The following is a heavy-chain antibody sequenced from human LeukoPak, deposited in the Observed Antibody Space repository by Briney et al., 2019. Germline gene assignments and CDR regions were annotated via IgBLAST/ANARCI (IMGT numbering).Heavy chain of an antibody. CDR2: INPNSGGT. CDR3: ASPRDTSWDLFDY. Sequence: ASVKVSCKASGYTLTSYGISWVRQAPGQGLEWMGWINPNSGGTNYAQKFQGRVTMTRDTSISTAYMELSRLRSDDTAVYYCASPRDTSWDLFDYWGQGTLVTVSS. V-gene: IGHV1-2*02. D-gene: IGHD7-27*01. CDR1: GYTLTSYG. J-gene: IGHJ4*02.